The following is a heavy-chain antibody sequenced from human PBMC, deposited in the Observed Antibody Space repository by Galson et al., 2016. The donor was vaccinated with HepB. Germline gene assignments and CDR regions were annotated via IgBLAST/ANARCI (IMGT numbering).Heavy chain of an antibody. CDR3: ARESPTTAGAFDI. V-gene: IGHV3-74*01. Sequence: SLRLSCAASGFTFSSYWMHWVRQAPGKGLVWVSRIHSDGSTTSYADSVKGRFTVSRDNAKNTLYMQMNSLRAEDTAVYYCARESPTTAGAFDIWGQGTMVTVSS. J-gene: IGHJ3*02. D-gene: IGHD4-17*01. CDR1: GFTFSSYW. CDR2: IHSDGSTT.